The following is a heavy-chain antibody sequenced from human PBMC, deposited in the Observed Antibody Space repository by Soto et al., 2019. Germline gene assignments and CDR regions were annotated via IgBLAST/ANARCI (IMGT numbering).Heavy chain of an antibody. Sequence: GASVKVSCKASGYTFTGYYMHWVRQAPGQGLDWMGWINPNRGGTNYAQKFQGWVTMARDTSISTAYMELSRLRSDDTAVYYCARTRGDYGPSFDYWGQGTLVTVSS. V-gene: IGHV1-2*04. CDR3: ARTRGDYGPSFDY. CDR1: GYTFTGYY. CDR2: INPNRGGT. D-gene: IGHD4-17*01. J-gene: IGHJ4*02.